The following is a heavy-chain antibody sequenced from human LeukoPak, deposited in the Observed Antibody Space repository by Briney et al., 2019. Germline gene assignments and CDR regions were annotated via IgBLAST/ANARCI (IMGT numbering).Heavy chain of an antibody. D-gene: IGHD4-17*01. CDR3: ARDHDYGDPRSDY. Sequence: SETLSLTCTVSGDSISSSNYYWGWIRQPPGKGLEWIGTIYYSGSTYYNPSLKSRVTISVDTSKNQFSLKLSSVTAADTAVYYCARDHDYGDPRSDYWGQGTLVTVSS. V-gene: IGHV4-39*07. J-gene: IGHJ4*02. CDR2: IYYSGST. CDR1: GDSISSSNYY.